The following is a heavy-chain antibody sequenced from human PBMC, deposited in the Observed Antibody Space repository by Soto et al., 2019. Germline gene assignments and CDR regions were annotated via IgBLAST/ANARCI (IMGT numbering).Heavy chain of an antibody. CDR3: ARDRLGVSVTGGGFDS. Sequence: QVQLVQSGGEVKKPGASVNVSCMASGYTFSNFGLSWVRQAPGQGLELMGWISPYNGNTNYAQKLQGRLTMTTDTSTSTAYMELRSLRSDDTAVYYCARDRLGVSVTGGGFDSWGQGTLVTVSS. CDR1: GYTFSNFG. J-gene: IGHJ4*02. CDR2: ISPYNGNT. D-gene: IGHD2-8*01. V-gene: IGHV1-18*01.